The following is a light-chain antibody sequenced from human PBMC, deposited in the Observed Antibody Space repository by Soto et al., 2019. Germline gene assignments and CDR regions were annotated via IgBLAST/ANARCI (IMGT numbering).Light chain of an antibody. CDR3: QQTYKTPLT. J-gene: IGKJ1*01. CDR1: QSISSW. V-gene: IGKV1-5*03. Sequence: DIQMTQSPSTLSASVGDRVTITCRASQSISSWLAWYQQKPGKAPKLLIYKASSLESGVPSRFSGSGSGTDFTLTISVLQPEDSATYYCQQTYKTPLTFGQGTKVDIK. CDR2: KAS.